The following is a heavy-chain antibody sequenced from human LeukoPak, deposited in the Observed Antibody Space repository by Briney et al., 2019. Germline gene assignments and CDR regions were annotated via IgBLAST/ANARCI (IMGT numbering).Heavy chain of an antibody. CDR3: AGRHCSGGGCYFAGADPFDY. D-gene: IGHD2-15*01. Sequence: GGSLRLSCAASGFTFSSYAMSWVRQAPGKGLGWVSAISGSGGSTYYVDSVKGRFTISRDNSKNTLYLQMNSLRAEDTAVYCCAGRHCSGGGCYFAGADPFDYWGQGTLVTVSS. J-gene: IGHJ4*02. CDR1: GFTFSSYA. V-gene: IGHV3-23*01. CDR2: ISGSGGST.